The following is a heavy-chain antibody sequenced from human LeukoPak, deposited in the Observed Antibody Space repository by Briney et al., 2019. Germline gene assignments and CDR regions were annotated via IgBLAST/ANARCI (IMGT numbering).Heavy chain of an antibody. V-gene: IGHV3-21*01. D-gene: IGHD6-13*01. CDR2: ITSSSSHI. Sequence: GGSLRLSCAASGFTFSNYRMNLVRQATGKGLEWVSSITSSSSHIYYADSVKGRFTIPRDNAKNSLYLQMNSLRAEDTAVYYCARDATAGGLFDPWGQGTLVTVSS. CDR1: GFTFSNYR. J-gene: IGHJ5*02. CDR3: ARDATAGGLFDP.